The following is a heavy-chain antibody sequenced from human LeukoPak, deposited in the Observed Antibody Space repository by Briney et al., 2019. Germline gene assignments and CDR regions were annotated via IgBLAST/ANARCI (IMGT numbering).Heavy chain of an antibody. V-gene: IGHV3-23*01. J-gene: IGHJ5*02. Sequence: GGSLRLSCAASGFTFSNYAMNWVRQAPGKGLEWVSAISSSAASIYYADSVKGRFTISRDNFKNTLWLQMNSLRDEDTAVYYCAKSQPSAISWFDPWGQGTLVTVSS. D-gene: IGHD2-2*02. CDR2: ISSSAASI. CDR3: AKSQPSAISWFDP. CDR1: GFTFSNYA.